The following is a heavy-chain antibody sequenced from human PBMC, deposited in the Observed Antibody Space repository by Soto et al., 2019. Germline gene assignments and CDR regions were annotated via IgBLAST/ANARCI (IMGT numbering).Heavy chain of an antibody. CDR2: ISGSGDRT. J-gene: IGHJ4*02. CDR1: GITIRNYP. V-gene: IGHV3-23*01. Sequence: VQLQESGGGLVQPGGSLRLSCAASGITIRNYPMSWVRQAPGKGLDWVSGISGSGDRTYYADSAKGRFTISKDFSKNSLSLKPDSLRVEDTAVYFCVKDDGGNPSTEPHWGQGTLVTVSS. D-gene: IGHD2-15*01. CDR3: VKDDGGNPSTEPH.